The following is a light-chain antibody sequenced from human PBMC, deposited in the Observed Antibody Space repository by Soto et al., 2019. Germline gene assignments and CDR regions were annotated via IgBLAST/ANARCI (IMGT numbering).Light chain of an antibody. CDR2: AAS. Sequence: AIQMTPSPSSLSASVVDRVTISCRASQGIRDDLGWYQQKPGKAPKLLIYAASSLQSGVPSRFSGSGSGTDFTLTISSLQPEDFAVYYCQQYNHWPRTFGQGTKVDI. V-gene: IGKV1-6*01. CDR3: QQYNHWPRT. CDR1: QGIRDD. J-gene: IGKJ1*01.